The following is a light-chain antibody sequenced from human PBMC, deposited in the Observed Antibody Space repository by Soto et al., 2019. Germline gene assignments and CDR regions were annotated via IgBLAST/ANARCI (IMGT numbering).Light chain of an antibody. CDR1: QSVSSSY. Sequence: EIVLTQSPCTLSLSPGERATLSCRASQSVSSSYLAWYQQKPGQAPRLLIHGASSRATGIPDRIGGSGSGTDFTLTISRLEPEDFAVYYCQQYGSSPITFGQGTRLEI. V-gene: IGKV3-20*01. CDR3: QQYGSSPIT. CDR2: GAS. J-gene: IGKJ5*01.